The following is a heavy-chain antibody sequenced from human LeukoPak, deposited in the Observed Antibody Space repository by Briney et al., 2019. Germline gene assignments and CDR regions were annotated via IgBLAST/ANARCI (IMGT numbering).Heavy chain of an antibody. D-gene: IGHD3-9*01. CDR3: AKSLRYPDYYYGMDV. V-gene: IGHV3-30*18. J-gene: IGHJ6*02. CDR1: GFTFSSYG. CDR2: ISYDGSSK. Sequence: GGSLRLSCAASGFTFSSYGMHWVRQAPGKGLEWVAVISYDGSSKYYADSVKGRFTISRDNSKNTLYLQMNSLRAEDTAVYYCAKSLRYPDYYYGMDVWGQGTTVTVSS.